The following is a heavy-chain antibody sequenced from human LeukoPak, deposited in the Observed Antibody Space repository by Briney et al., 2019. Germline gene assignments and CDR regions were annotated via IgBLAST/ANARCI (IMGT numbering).Heavy chain of an antibody. V-gene: IGHV4-59*01. CDR3: ARGIVMATAANFDC. CDR2: IYYSGST. Sequence: SETLSLTCTVSGGSISSYYWSWIRQPPGKGLEWLGYIYYSGSTNYNPSLKSRVTISVDTSKNQFSLKLSSVSAADTAVYYCARGIVMATAANFDCWGQGTLVTVSS. CDR1: GGSISSYY. D-gene: IGHD2-21*02. J-gene: IGHJ4*02.